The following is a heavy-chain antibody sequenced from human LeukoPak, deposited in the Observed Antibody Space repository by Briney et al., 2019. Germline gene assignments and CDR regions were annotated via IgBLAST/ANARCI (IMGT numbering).Heavy chain of an antibody. Sequence: GGSLRLSCAASGFNFNIYAMSWVRQAPGRGLEWVSSITSRDGTTYYADSVRGRFTISRDNSKNRLFLQMYSLRAEDTAVYFCARDRPNYCGSDGHYWTRDGHYWGQGTLVTVSS. CDR1: GFNFNIYA. D-gene: IGHD3-22*01. V-gene: IGHV3-23*01. CDR2: ITSRDGTT. CDR3: ARDRPNYCGSDGHYWTRDGHY. J-gene: IGHJ4*02.